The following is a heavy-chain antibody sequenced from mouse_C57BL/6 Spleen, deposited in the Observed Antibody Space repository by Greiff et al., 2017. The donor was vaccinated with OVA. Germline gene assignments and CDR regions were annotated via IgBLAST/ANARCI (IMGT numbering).Heavy chain of an antibody. CDR2: IRSKSSNYAT. J-gene: IGHJ4*01. CDR1: GFTFNTYA. Sequence: EVQGVESGGGLVQPKGSLKLSCAASGFTFNTYAMHWVRQAPGKGLEWVARIRSKSSNYATYYADSVKDRFTISRDDSQSMLYLQMNNLKTEDTAMYYCVRGVMITTGGLAMDYWGQGTSVTVSS. V-gene: IGHV10-3*01. D-gene: IGHD2-4*01. CDR3: VRGVMITTGGLAMDY.